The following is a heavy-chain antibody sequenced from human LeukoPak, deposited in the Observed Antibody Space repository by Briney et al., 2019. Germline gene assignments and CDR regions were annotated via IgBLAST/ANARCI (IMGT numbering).Heavy chain of an antibody. CDR3: ARQGGSNDY. J-gene: IGHJ4*02. D-gene: IGHD2-15*01. Sequence: PSETLSLTCTVSGGSISSYYWSWIRQPPGKGLEWIGSIYYSGSTYYNPSLKSRVTISVDTSKNQFSLKLSSVTAADTAVYYCARQGGSNDYWGQGTLVTVSS. CDR1: GGSISSYY. V-gene: IGHV4-39*01. CDR2: IYYSGST.